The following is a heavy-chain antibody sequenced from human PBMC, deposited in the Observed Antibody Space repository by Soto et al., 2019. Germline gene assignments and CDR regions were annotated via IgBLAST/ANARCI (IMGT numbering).Heavy chain of an antibody. J-gene: IGHJ5*02. D-gene: IGHD6-13*01. CDR2: ISARGRNT. Sequence: EVQLLESGGGLVQPGGSLRLACAASGFTFNTYAMGWVRQAPGKGLGGGSSISARGRNTYYADSVKGRFTISRDNSQNTLYLHMNSLKAEDTAIYNCAKDERRFYNGGWYGWFDPWGQGTLVTVSS. V-gene: IGHV3-23*01. CDR3: AKDERRFYNGGWYGWFDP. CDR1: GFTFNTYA.